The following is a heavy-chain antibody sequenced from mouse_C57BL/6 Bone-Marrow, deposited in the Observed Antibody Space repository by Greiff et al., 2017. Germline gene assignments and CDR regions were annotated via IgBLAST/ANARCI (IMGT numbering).Heavy chain of an antibody. V-gene: IGHV1-5*01. CDR3: TEGGWCAY. CDR2: IYPGNSDT. CDR1: GYTFTSYW. J-gene: IGHJ3*01. Sequence: VQLQQSGTVLARPGASVKMSCKTSGYTFTSYWMHWVKQRPGQGLEWIGAIYPGNSDTSYNQKFKGKAKLTAVTSASTAYMELSSLTNEDSAVYYCTEGGWCAYWGQGTLVTVSA.